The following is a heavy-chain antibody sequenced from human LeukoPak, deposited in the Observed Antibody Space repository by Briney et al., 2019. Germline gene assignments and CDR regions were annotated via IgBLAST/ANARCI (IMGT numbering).Heavy chain of an antibody. D-gene: IGHD6-13*01. Sequence: GGSLRLSCAASGFTFSNAWMSWVRQAPGKGLEWVGRIKSKTDGGTTDYAAPVKGRFTISRDDSKNTLYLQMNSLKTEDTAVYYSTTDKLGYSSSWAPWGQGTLVTVSS. CDR2: IKSKTDGGTT. V-gene: IGHV3-15*01. CDR1: GFTFSNAW. CDR3: TTDKLGYSSSWAP. J-gene: IGHJ5*02.